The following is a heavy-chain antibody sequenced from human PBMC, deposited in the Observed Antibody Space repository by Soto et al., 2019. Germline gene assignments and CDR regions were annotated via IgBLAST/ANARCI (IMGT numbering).Heavy chain of an antibody. CDR1: GSTFTSHA. Sequence: PGGSLRLSCAASGSTFTSHALGWGPQAPGKGLEWVSAISGSGGSTYYADSVKGRFTISRDNSKNTLYLQMNSLRAEDTAVYYCAKMPICSSTSCYGYYFDYWGQGT. J-gene: IGHJ4*02. D-gene: IGHD2-2*01. CDR2: ISGSGGST. CDR3: AKMPICSSTSCYGYYFDY. V-gene: IGHV3-23*01.